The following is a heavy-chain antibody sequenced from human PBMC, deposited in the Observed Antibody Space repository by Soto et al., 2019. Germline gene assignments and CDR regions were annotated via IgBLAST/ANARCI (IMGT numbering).Heavy chain of an antibody. CDR3: TTAFDYYYGYYFDY. D-gene: IGHD3-22*01. V-gene: IGHV3-15*01. Sequence: EVQLVESGGGLVKPGGSLRLSCAASGFTFSNAWMSWVRQAPGKGLEWVGRIKSKTDGGTTDYAAPVKGRFTISRDDSKNTLYLQMNSLKTEDTAVYYCTTAFDYYYGYYFDYWGQGTLVTVSS. CDR2: IKSKTDGGTT. J-gene: IGHJ4*02. CDR1: GFTFSNAW.